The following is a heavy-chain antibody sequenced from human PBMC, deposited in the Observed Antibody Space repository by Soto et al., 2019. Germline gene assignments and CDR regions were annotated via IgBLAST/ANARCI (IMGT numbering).Heavy chain of an antibody. J-gene: IGHJ3*02. CDR1: GGSVSSESHY. CDR2: IYYTGST. V-gene: IGHV4-61*01. Sequence: SETLSLTCTVSGGSVSSESHYWSWIRQTPGKGLEWIGYIYYTGSTNYNPSLKGRVTMSVDTSRDQVSLRLRSVTRADTAVYYCARDQYAFDIWGQGTMVTVSS. CDR3: ARDQYAFDI.